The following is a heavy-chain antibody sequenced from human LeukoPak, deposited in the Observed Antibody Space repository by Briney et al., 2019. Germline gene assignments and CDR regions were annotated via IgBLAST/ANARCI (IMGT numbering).Heavy chain of an antibody. Sequence: TSQTLSLTCTVSGGSISSGDYYWSWIRQPPGKGLECIGYIYYSGSTYYNPSLKSRVTISVDTSKNQFSLKLSSVTAADTAVYYCARFAVTRCFDYWGQGTLVTVSS. J-gene: IGHJ4*02. V-gene: IGHV4-30-4*08. CDR2: IYYSGST. CDR1: GGSISSGDYY. D-gene: IGHD4-17*01. CDR3: ARFAVTRCFDY.